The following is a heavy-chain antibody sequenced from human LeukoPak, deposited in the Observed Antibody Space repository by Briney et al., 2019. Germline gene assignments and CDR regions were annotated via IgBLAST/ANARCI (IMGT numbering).Heavy chain of an antibody. CDR1: GGSISSSSYY. CDR3: ARHKASIAVAGQTPHDY. J-gene: IGHJ4*02. V-gene: IGHV4-39*01. Sequence: SETLSLTCTVSGGSISSSSYYWGWIRQPPGKGLEWSGSIYYSASTYYNPSLKSRVTISVDTSKNQFSLKLSSVTAADTAVYYCARHKASIAVAGQTPHDYWGQGTLVTVSS. CDR2: IYYSAST. D-gene: IGHD6-19*01.